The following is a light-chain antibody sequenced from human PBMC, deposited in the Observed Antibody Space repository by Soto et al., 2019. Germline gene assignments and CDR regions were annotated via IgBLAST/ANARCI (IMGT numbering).Light chain of an antibody. CDR1: TGAVTSGYY. J-gene: IGLJ2*01. V-gene: IGLV7-43*01. CDR3: LLYYGGQLGV. Sequence: QAVVTQEPSLTVSPGGTVTLTCATSTGAVTSGYYPNWFQQKPGQAPRALIYSTNNKYSWTPARFSGSLLGGKAALTLSGXXPEDEAXXXCLLYYGGQLGVFGGGTQLTVL. CDR2: STN.